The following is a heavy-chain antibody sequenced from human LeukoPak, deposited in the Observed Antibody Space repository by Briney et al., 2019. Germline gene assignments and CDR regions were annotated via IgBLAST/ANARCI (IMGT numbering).Heavy chain of an antibody. J-gene: IGHJ4*02. V-gene: IGHV3-30*02. Sequence: PGGSLRLSCAASGFTFSSYGMHWVRQAPGKGLEWVAFIRYDGSNKYYADSVKGRFTISRDNSKNTLYLQMNSLRAEDTAVYYCAKARGYCSSTSCPAPFDYWGQGTLVTVSS. CDR2: IRYDGSNK. D-gene: IGHD2-2*01. CDR1: GFTFSSYG. CDR3: AKARGYCSSTSCPAPFDY.